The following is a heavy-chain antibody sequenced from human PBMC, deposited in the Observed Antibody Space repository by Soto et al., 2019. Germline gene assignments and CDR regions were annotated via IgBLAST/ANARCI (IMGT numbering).Heavy chain of an antibody. CDR2: FDPEDGQT. V-gene: IGHV1-24*01. CDR3: AKASSLYGWGVS. Sequence: ASLKVSCKVSGYTLTELSMHWVRQAPGKGLEWMGGFDPEDGQTIYAQKFQGRVTMTEDTSTDTAYMELSSLRSVDTAVYYCAKASSLYGWGVSWGQGTLVTVSA. J-gene: IGHJ5*02. CDR1: GYTLTELS. D-gene: IGHD6-13*01.